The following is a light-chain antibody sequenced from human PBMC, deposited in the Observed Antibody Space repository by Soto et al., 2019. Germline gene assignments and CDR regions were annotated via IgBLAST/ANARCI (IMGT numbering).Light chain of an antibody. CDR1: QTVNAW. CDR3: QQYNTHSGT. J-gene: IGKJ1*01. V-gene: IGKV1-5*01. CDR2: DAS. Sequence: IQLTQSPSSLSASLGDRVTITCRASQTVNAWLAWYQHKPGKAPKPLIYDASSLESGVPARFSGSGSGTEFILTISSLQPDDVGTYYCQQYNTHSGTFGQGTKVE.